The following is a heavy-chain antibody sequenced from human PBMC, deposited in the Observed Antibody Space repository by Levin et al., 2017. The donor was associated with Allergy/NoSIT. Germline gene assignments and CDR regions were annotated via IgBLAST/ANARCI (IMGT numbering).Heavy chain of an antibody. CDR2: ISWNSDRV. V-gene: IGHV3-9*01. Sequence: PPGGSLRLSCTASGFTFDENAMHWVRKAPGKGLEWVAGISWNSDRVGYAASVKGRFTISRDNAKNSLYLQMNSLISEDTALYYCTNLAVGAFDFWGHGTVVTVSS. CDR3: TNLAVGAFDF. CDR1: GFTFDENA. J-gene: IGHJ3*01.